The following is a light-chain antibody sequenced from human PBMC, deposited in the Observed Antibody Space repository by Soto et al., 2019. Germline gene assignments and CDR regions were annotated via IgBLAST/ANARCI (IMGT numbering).Light chain of an antibody. J-gene: IGLJ2*01. CDR2: DVS. Sequence: QSALTQPASVSGSPGQSITISCTGTSSDVGAYNYVCWYQQLPGKVPRLILYDVSNRPSGVSTRFSGSKSGDTASLTISGRQAEGEAGYFCSSYSTTSTLLFGGGTKLTVL. CDR3: SSYSTTSTLL. V-gene: IGLV2-14*01. CDR1: SSDVGAYNY.